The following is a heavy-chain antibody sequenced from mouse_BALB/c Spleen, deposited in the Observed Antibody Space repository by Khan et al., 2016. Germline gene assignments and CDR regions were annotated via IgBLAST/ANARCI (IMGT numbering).Heavy chain of an antibody. CDR1: GYPITSDYA. CDR3: ARDGGNPFAY. D-gene: IGHD2-1*01. J-gene: IGHJ3*01. CDR2: ISYSGST. V-gene: IGHV3-2*02. Sequence: EVQLVESGPGLVKPSQSLSLTCTVTGYPITSDYAWNWIRQFPGNKLEWMGYISYSGSTSYNPSLKSRISITRDTSKNQFFLQLNSVTTEDTATYYCARDGGNPFAYWGQGTLVTVSA.